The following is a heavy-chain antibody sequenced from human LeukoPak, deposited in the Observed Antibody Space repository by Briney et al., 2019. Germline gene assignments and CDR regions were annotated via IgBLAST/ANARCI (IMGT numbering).Heavy chain of an antibody. J-gene: IGHJ6*03. CDR3: ARVQLWVYYYMDV. CDR1: GGSFSGYY. CDR2: INHGGST. D-gene: IGHD5-18*01. Sequence: SETLSLTCAVYGGSFSGYYWDWIRQPPGRGLEWIGEINHGGSTNYNPSLKSRVTISVDTSKYQFSLKLSSVTAADTAVYYCARVQLWVYYYMDVWGKGTTVTVSS. V-gene: IGHV4-34*01.